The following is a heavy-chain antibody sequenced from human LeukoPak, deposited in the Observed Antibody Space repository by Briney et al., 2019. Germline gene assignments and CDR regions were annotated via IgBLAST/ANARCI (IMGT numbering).Heavy chain of an antibody. CDR2: IYSGGST. Sequence: GGSLRLSCAASGFTVSSNYMSWVRQAPGKGLEWVSVIYSGGSTYYADSVKGRFTISRGNSKNTLYLQMNSLRAEDTAVYYCARDWGGRGYSYEWGQGTLVTVSS. J-gene: IGHJ4*02. CDR1: GFTVSSNY. CDR3: ARDWGGRGYSYE. V-gene: IGHV3-53*01. D-gene: IGHD5-18*01.